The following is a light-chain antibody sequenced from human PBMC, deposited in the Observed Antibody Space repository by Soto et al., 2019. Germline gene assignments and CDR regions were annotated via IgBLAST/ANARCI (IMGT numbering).Light chain of an antibody. CDR1: QTISNY. CDR3: QQADSFPIT. J-gene: IGKJ5*01. Sequence: DIQMTQSPSSLSASLGDRVTITCRASQTISNYLNWYQQKSGRAPELLVYAASNLQSGVPSRFTGSGSGTEFNLTISSLQPEDFATYFCQQADSFPITFAQGTRLEIK. V-gene: IGKV1-39*01. CDR2: AAS.